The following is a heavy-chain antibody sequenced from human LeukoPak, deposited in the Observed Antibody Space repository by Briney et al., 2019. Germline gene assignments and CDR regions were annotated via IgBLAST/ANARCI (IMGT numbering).Heavy chain of an antibody. CDR3: AREVTAITDY. Sequence: GGSLRLSCAASGFTFGSYWMSWVRQAPGKGLEWVANIKQDGSEKYYVDSVKGRFTISRDNAKNSLYLQMNSLRAEDTAVYYCAREVTAITDYWGQGTLVTVSS. J-gene: IGHJ4*02. D-gene: IGHD2-21*02. CDR1: GFTFGSYW. CDR2: IKQDGSEK. V-gene: IGHV3-7*03.